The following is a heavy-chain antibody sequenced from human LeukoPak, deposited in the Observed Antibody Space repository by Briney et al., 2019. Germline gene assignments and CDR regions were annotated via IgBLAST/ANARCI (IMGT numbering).Heavy chain of an antibody. J-gene: IGHJ6*03. V-gene: IGHV4-4*07. CDR1: GGSISSYY. D-gene: IGHD3-10*01. CDR2: IYTSGST. CDR3: ARDQVYYYGSGSYYPLYYYYYYMDV. Sequence: SETLSLTCTVSGGSISSYYWSWIRQPAGKGLEWIGRIYTSGSTNYNPSLKSRVTMSVDTSKNQFSLKLSSVTAADTAVYYCARDQVYYYGSGSYYPLYYYYYYMDVWGKGTTVTISS.